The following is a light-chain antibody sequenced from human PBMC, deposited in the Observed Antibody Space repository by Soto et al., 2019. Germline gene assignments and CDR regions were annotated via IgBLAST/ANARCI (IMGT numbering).Light chain of an antibody. J-gene: IGKJ1*01. Sequence: DIQMTQSPSSLSASVGDRFAMTCQASQDIDNYLNWYQQKPGKAPNLLIYDASNLETGVPSRFSGGGSGTDFTFTITSLQPEDIATYFCQQFHSLPRTFGQGTKVDI. V-gene: IGKV1-33*01. CDR3: QQFHSLPRT. CDR2: DAS. CDR1: QDIDNY.